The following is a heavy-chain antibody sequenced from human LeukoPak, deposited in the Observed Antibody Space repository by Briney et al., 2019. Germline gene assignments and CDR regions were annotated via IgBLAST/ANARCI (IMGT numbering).Heavy chain of an antibody. J-gene: IGHJ4*02. CDR1: GGSISSYY. CDR3: AREWVEYSSSWHYFDY. Sequence: SETLSLTCTVSGGSISSYYWSWIPQPAGKGLEWIGRIYTSGSTNYNPSLKSRVTMSVDTSKNQFSLKLSSVTAADTAVYYCAREWVEYSSSWHYFDYWGQGTLVTVSS. D-gene: IGHD6-13*01. V-gene: IGHV4-4*07. CDR2: IYTSGST.